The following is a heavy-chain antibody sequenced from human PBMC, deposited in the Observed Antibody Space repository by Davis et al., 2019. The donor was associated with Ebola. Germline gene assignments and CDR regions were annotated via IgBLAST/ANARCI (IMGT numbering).Heavy chain of an antibody. D-gene: IGHD3-3*01. CDR1: GFTFGDYA. CDR2: IRSNAYGGTT. Sequence: GESLKISCTASGFTFGDYAMSWVRQAPGKGLEWVGFIRSNAYGGTTEYAASVKGRFTISSDDSKSIAYLQMNSMKTEDTAVYYCTRVLYDFWSGYSRAGFDYWGQGTLVTVSS. J-gene: IGHJ4*02. CDR3: TRVLYDFWSGYSRAGFDY. V-gene: IGHV3-49*04.